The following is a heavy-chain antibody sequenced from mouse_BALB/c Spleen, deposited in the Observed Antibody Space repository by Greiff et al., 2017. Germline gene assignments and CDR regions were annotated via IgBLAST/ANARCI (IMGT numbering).Heavy chain of an antibody. V-gene: IGHV14-3*02. D-gene: IGHD2-3*01. Sequence: VQLQQSGAELVKPGASVKLSCTASGFNIKDTYMHWVKQRPEQGLEWIGRIDPANGNTKYDPKFQGKATITADTSSNTAYLQLSSLTSEDTAVYYCAYDDYYEYYAMDYWGQGTSVTVSS. CDR2: IDPANGNT. CDR3: AYDDYYEYYAMDY. CDR1: GFNIKDTY. J-gene: IGHJ4*01.